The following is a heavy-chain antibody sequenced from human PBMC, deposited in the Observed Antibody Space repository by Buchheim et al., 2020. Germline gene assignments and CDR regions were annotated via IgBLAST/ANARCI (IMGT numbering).Heavy chain of an antibody. D-gene: IGHD3-9*01. J-gene: IGHJ4*02. V-gene: IGHV4-59*01. CDR2: IYSSGST. CDR1: GGSINNYY. CDR3: ARAPHYDILTAFDY. Sequence: QVQLQESGPGLVKPSETLSLSCTVSGGSINNYYWTWIRQSPGKGLEWVGYIYSSGSTTYNPSFESRVTLSLDSPKKRFSLKLDSVTAADTAVYYCARAPHYDILTAFDYWGQG.